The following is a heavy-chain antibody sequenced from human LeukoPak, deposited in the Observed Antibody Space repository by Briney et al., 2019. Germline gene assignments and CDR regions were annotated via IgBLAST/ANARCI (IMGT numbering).Heavy chain of an antibody. J-gene: IGHJ4*02. CDR1: GGSISSGGYS. CDR2: IYYSGST. V-gene: IGHV4-31*03. CDR3: ARGISPAPFDY. Sequence: NPSQTLSLTCTVSGGSISSGGYSWSWIRQHPGKGLEWIGYIYYSGSTYYNPSLKSRVTISVDTSKNQFSLKLSSVTAADTAVYYCARGISPAPFDYWGQGTLVTVSS. D-gene: IGHD2/OR15-2a*01.